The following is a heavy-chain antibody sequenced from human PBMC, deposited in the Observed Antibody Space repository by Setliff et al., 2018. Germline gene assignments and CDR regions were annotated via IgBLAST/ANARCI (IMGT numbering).Heavy chain of an antibody. CDR2: IGAYTGKT. J-gene: IGHJ4*02. D-gene: IGHD3-3*01. CDR3: ARAPRLEWILPTFDY. Sequence: GASVKVSCKASDYTFLSYGMSWVRQAPGQGFEWMGWIGAYTGKTDYAQNFQGRITMTTDTSTSTAYMELRSLRSDDTAVYYCARAPRLEWILPTFDYWGQGTPVTVSS. V-gene: IGHV1-18*01. CDR1: DYTFLSYG.